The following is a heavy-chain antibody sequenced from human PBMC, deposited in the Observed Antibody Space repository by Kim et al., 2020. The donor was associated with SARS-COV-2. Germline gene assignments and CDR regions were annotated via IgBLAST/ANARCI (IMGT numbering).Heavy chain of an antibody. CDR1: GFTFSSYA. CDR3: AKDVWVVQVHGMDV. V-gene: IGHV3-23*01. Sequence: GGSLRLSCAASGFTFSSYAMSWVRQAPGKGLEWVSAISGSGGSTYYADSVKGRFSISRDNSKNTLFLQMNSLRAEDTAVYFCAKDVWVVQVHGMDVWGQGTTVTVSS. CDR2: ISGSGGST. D-gene: IGHD2-15*01. J-gene: IGHJ6*02.